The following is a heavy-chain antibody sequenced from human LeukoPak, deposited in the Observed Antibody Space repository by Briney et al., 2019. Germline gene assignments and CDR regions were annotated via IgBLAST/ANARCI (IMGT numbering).Heavy chain of an antibody. Sequence: GGSLRLSCVASGFSFSSYDMHWVRQATGKGLEWVSAIGTGGATYYPGSVKGRFTISRENAKSSLYLQMNSLDAGDTAVYYCAREVMDRWSTGWYLDLWGRGTLVTVSS. CDR3: AREVMDRWSTGWYLDL. CDR2: IGTGGAT. V-gene: IGHV3-13*04. D-gene: IGHD2-2*01. CDR1: GFSFSSYD. J-gene: IGHJ2*01.